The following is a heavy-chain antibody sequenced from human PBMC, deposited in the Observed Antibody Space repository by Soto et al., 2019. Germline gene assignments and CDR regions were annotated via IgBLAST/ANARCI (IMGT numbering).Heavy chain of an antibody. CDR2: INSDGSST. Sequence: GGSLRLSCAASGFTFSSCWMHWVRQAPGKGLVWVSRINSDGSSTSYADSVKGRFTISRDNAKNTLYLQMNSLRSEDTAVYYCAREDLNWSYYYYGMDVWGQGTTVTVSS. J-gene: IGHJ6*02. V-gene: IGHV3-74*01. CDR3: AREDLNWSYYYYGMDV. D-gene: IGHD1-1*01. CDR1: GFTFSSCW.